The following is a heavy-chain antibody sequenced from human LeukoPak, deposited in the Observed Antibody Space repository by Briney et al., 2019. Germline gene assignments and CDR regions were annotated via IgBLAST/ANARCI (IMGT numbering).Heavy chain of an antibody. Sequence: PGGSLRLSCAASGFIFSSYTMNWVRQAPGKGLEWVSSISSSSYIYCADSVKGRFTISRDNAKNSLYLQVNSLRAEDTAVYYCARDLNYFDIWGQGTMVTVSS. V-gene: IGHV3-21*01. J-gene: IGHJ3*02. CDR2: ISSSSYI. CDR3: ARDLNYFDI. D-gene: IGHD5-24*01. CDR1: GFIFSSYT.